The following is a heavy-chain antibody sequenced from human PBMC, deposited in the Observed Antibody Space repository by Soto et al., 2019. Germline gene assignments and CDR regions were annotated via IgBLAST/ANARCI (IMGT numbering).Heavy chain of an antibody. CDR2: IYYSGST. V-gene: IGHV4-39*01. Sequence: SETLSLTCTVSGGSISSSSNYWGWIRQPPGKGLEWIGSIYYSGSTYYNPSLKSRVTISVDTSKNQFSLKLSSVTAADTAVYYCARLGYCSGGSCYRRFDPWGQGTLVTVSS. CDR3: ARLGYCSGGSCYRRFDP. D-gene: IGHD2-15*01. CDR1: GGSISSSSNY. J-gene: IGHJ5*02.